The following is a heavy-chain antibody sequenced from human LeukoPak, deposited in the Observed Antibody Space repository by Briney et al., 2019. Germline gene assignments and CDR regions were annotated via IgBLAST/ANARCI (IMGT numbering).Heavy chain of an antibody. CDR1: GFTFSSYA. V-gene: IGHV3-23*01. CDR2: ISGSGGST. Sequence: GGSLRLSCAASGFTFSSYAMSWVRQAPGKGLEWVSAISGSGGSTYYADSVKGRFTISRDNSKNTLYLQMNSLRADDTAVYYCARDLDYSTGFDYWGQGTLVTVSS. D-gene: IGHD4-11*01. CDR3: ARDLDYSTGFDY. J-gene: IGHJ4*02.